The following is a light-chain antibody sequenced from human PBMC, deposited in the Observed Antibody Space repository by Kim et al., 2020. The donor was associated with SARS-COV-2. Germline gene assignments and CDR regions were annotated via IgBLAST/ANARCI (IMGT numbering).Light chain of an antibody. J-gene: IGLJ1*01. CDR1: KLGDKY. CDR3: QAWDISTASYV. Sequence: SYELTQPPSVSVSPGQTASITCSGDKLGDKYACWYQQKAGQSPVMVIYQDNKRPSGIPERFSGSNSGNTATLTISGTQAMDEADYYCQAWDISTASYVF. CDR2: QDN. V-gene: IGLV3-1*01.